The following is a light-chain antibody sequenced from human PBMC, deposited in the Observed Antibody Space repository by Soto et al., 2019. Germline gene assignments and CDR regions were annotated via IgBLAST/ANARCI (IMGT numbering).Light chain of an antibody. CDR3: SSYAGSNNSKV. V-gene: IGLV2-8*01. Sequence: QSALTQPPSASGSPGQSVTIFCTGTSSDVGGYNYVSWYQQHPGKAPKLMIYEVSKRPSGVPDRFSGSKSGNTASLTVSGLQAEDEADYYCSSYAGSNNSKVFGGGTKLTVL. CDR2: EVS. CDR1: SSDVGGYNY. J-gene: IGLJ2*01.